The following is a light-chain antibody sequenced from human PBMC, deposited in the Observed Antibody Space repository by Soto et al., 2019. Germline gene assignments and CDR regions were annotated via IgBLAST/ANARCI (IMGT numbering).Light chain of an antibody. Sequence: EIVLTQSPGTLSLSPGERATLSCRASQSVSSSYLAWYQQKPGQAPRLLIYGASSRATGIPDRFSGSGSGTNFTLTISRLEPEDCAVYYCQHYGRSPSYTFCQGTKVEIK. CDR3: QHYGRSPSYT. J-gene: IGKJ2*01. CDR2: GAS. CDR1: QSVSSSY. V-gene: IGKV3-20*01.